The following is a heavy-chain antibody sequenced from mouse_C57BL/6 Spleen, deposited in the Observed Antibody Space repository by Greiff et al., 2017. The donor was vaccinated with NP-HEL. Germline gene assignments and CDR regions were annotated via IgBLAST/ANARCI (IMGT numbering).Heavy chain of an antibody. V-gene: IGHV3-3*01. CDR2: TFYSGIT. J-gene: IGHJ4*01. D-gene: IGHD3-1*01. CDR3: ARAGSSDYYAMDY. Sequence: FPGNKLEYIGYTFYSGITYYNPSLESRTYITRDTSKNQFSLKLSSVTTEDTATYYCARAGSSDYYAMDYWGQGTSVTVSS.